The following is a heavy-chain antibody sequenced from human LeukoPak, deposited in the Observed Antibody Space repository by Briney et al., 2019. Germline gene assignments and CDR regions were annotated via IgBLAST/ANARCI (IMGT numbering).Heavy chain of an antibody. CDR3: VRLGIGGGWNQDY. D-gene: IGHD6-19*01. CDR1: GFTLSTYS. J-gene: IGHJ4*02. CDR2: ISPGSDRT. Sequence: GGSLRLSCTASGFTLSTYSMNRVRQAPGKGLEWVSYISPGSDRTYYADSVKGRVTISRDNAKNSLYLQMNSLRAEDTAVYYCVRLGIGGGWNQDYWGQGTLVTVSS. V-gene: IGHV3-48*01.